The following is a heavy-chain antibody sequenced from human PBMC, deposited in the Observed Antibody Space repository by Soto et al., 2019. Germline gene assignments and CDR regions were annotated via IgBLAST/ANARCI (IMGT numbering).Heavy chain of an antibody. Sequence: QVQLVQSGAEVKRPGASVKVSCKAPGDTFTSYYLNWVRQAPGQGLEWMGVINPHGGSTKYAQKFRGRITMTRDTSRGTVYMELSSLRSDDTAIYYCARSSGGNFGIIIEGSNWFDPWGQGTLVTVSS. CDR2: INPHGGST. V-gene: IGHV1-46*01. CDR3: ARSSGGNFGIIIEGSNWFDP. CDR1: GDTFTSYY. D-gene: IGHD3-3*01. J-gene: IGHJ5*02.